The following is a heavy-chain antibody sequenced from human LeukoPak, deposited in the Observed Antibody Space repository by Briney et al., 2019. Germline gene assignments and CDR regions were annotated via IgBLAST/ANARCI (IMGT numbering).Heavy chain of an antibody. V-gene: IGHV3-23*01. CDR1: GFTFSSYA. Sequence: GGSLRLSCAASGFTFSSYAMSWVRQAPGKGLEWVSTSSDGSTYYADSVKGRFTISRDNFKNTLYLQMNSLRAEDTAVYYCAKASAYCSSTSCYRWSEFDYWGQGTLVTVSS. CDR2: SSDGST. CDR3: AKASAYCSSTSCYRWSEFDY. J-gene: IGHJ4*02. D-gene: IGHD2-2*01.